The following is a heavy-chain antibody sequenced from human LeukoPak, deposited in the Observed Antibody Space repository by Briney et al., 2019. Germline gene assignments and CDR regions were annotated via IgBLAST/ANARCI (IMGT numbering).Heavy chain of an antibody. D-gene: IGHD6-19*01. V-gene: IGHV3-15*01. Sequence: GGSLRLSCAASGFTFSNAWMSWVRQAPGKGLEWVGRIKSKTDGGTTDYAAPVKGRFTISRDDSKNTLYLQMNSLKTEDTAVYYCTTGIGQWLVLVEAFDIWGQGTMVTVSS. J-gene: IGHJ3*02. CDR2: IKSKTDGGTT. CDR3: TTGIGQWLVLVEAFDI. CDR1: GFTFSNAW.